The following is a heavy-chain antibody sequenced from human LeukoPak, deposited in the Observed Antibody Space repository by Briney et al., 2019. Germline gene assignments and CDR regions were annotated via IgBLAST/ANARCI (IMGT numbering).Heavy chain of an antibody. CDR2: ITGSGGST. J-gene: IGHJ4*02. D-gene: IGHD6-13*01. Sequence: PGGTLRLSCAASGFTFSSYDMNWVRQAPGKGLEWVSSITGSGGSTYYADSVKGRFTISRDNSKNTLCLQMNSLRAGDSAVYYCATSRGSWPDYFDYWGQGTLVTVSS. CDR3: ATSRGSWPDYFDY. V-gene: IGHV3-23*01. CDR1: GFTFSSYD.